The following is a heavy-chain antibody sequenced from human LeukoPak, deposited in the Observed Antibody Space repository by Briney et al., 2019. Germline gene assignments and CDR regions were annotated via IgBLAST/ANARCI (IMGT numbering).Heavy chain of an antibody. Sequence: SETLSLTCTVSGGSISSYFWSWIRQPPGKGLELIGCIPYSGSTNYNPSLKSRVTISVDTSRNQFSLKLSSVTAADTAVYYCARGRLGGSGSYYNVLDYWGQGTLVTVSS. V-gene: IGHV4-59*01. D-gene: IGHD3-10*01. CDR2: IPYSGST. J-gene: IGHJ4*02. CDR3: ARGRLGGSGSYYNVLDY. CDR1: GGSISSYF.